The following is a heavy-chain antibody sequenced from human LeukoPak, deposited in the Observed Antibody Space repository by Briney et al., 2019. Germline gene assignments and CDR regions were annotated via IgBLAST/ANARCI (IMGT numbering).Heavy chain of an antibody. Sequence: GRSLRLSCAASGFTFDDYSIHWVRQAPGKGLEWVSGINWNSGSIGYADSVKGRFTISRDNAKNSLYLQMNSLRAEDTALYYCAKDLYGSGSYYGMDVWGQGTTVTVSS. CDR3: AKDLYGSGSYYGMDV. V-gene: IGHV3-9*01. CDR1: GFTFDDYS. CDR2: INWNSGSI. D-gene: IGHD3-10*01. J-gene: IGHJ6*02.